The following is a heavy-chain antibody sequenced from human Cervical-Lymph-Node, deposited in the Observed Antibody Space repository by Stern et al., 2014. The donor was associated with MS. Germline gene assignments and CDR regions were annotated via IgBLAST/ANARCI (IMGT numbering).Heavy chain of an antibody. D-gene: IGHD2-15*01. CDR3: ARSVCSGGSCYTVPFDY. J-gene: IGHJ4*02. CDR1: GYSFSSYW. V-gene: IGHV5-51*01. CDR2: IYPADPET. Sequence: EVQLVESGAEVKKPGESLKISCKGSGYSFSSYWIGWVRQMPGKGLEWMGVIYPADPETRYSPSFQGQVTISADKSISTAYLQWNSLKASDTAMYYCARSVCSGGSCYTVPFDYWGQGTLVTVSS.